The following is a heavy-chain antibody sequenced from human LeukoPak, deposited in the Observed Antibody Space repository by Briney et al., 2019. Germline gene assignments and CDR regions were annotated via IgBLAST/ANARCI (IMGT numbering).Heavy chain of an antibody. J-gene: IGHJ5*02. Sequence: GGSLRLSCAASGFTFSSYWMSWVRQAPGKGLEWVANIKQDGSEKYYVDSVKGRFTISRDNAKNSLYLQMNSLRAEDTAVYYCARDFPEEYQLLHSPNWFDPWGQGTLVTVSS. CDR2: IKQDGSEK. CDR1: GFTFSSYW. V-gene: IGHV3-7*01. D-gene: IGHD2-2*01. CDR3: ARDFPEEYQLLHSPNWFDP.